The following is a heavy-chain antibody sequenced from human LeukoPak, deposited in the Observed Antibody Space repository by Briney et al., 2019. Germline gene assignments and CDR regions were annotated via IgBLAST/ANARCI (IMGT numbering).Heavy chain of an antibody. CDR3: ARGTGAPNYFDY. CDR2: INPNGGGT. J-gene: IGHJ4*02. D-gene: IGHD7-27*01. Sequence: GASVKVSCKASGYTFTGYYIHWVRQAPGQGLEWMAWINPNGGGTNYAQKFRGRVAVTRDSSISTAYMELSGLTSDDTAVFYCARGTGAPNYFDYWGQGTLVTVSS. CDR1: GYTFTGYY. V-gene: IGHV1-2*02.